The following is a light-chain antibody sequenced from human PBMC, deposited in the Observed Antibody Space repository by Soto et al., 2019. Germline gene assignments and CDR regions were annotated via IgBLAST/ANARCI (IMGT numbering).Light chain of an antibody. J-gene: IGKJ1*01. CDR2: DAS. Sequence: AIQLTQSTSSLSASVGDRVTITCRASQGISSALAWYQQKPGKAPKLLIYDASSLESGVPSRFSGSGSGTDFTLTSSSLQPEDFATYYCQQFNSYPTFGQGTKVEIK. V-gene: IGKV1-13*02. CDR3: QQFNSYPT. CDR1: QGISSA.